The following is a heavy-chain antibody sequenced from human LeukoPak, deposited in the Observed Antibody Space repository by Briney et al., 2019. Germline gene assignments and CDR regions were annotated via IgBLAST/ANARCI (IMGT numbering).Heavy chain of an antibody. CDR3: ARGGFDYGDYGETYWYFDL. CDR1: GVSFSGYY. CDR2: INHSGST. J-gene: IGHJ2*01. Sequence: PSDTLSLTCALYGVSFSGYYWSWIRQPPGKGLEWFGEINHSGSTNYNPSLKSRVTISVDTSKNQISLKLSSVTAADTAVYYCARGGFDYGDYGETYWYFDLWGRGTLVTVSS. V-gene: IGHV4-34*01. D-gene: IGHD4-17*01.